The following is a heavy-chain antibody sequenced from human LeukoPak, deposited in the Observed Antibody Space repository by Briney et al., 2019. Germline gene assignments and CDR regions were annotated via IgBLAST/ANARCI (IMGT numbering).Heavy chain of an antibody. J-gene: IGHJ4*02. V-gene: IGHV4-38-2*02. CDR2: ISHSGST. Sequence: SETLSLTCNVSGYSISSGYYWDWLRPPPGKGLEWIGKISHSGSTYYNPSLKSRVTISLDTSKNQYSLKLRSVTAADTAMYYCARCFFAVPLPDSWGQGTLVTVSS. CDR3: ARCFFAVPLPDS. CDR1: GYSISSGYY. D-gene: IGHD1-26*01.